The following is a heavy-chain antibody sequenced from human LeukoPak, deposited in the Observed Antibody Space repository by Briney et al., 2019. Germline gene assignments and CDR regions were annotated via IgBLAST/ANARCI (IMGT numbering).Heavy chain of an antibody. J-gene: IGHJ4*02. V-gene: IGHV3-30*02. CDR3: AKDPKWSCDN. CDR2: IVFHGNDK. D-gene: IGHD2-8*01. CDR1: GFRFSGSN. Sequence: GGSLRLSCAASGFRFSGSNMHWVRRAPGKGLEWVAFIVFHGNDKHYADSVKGRFTISRDNSKNILFLQMNSLKPEDTAVYYCAKDPKWSCDNWGQGSLVTVSP.